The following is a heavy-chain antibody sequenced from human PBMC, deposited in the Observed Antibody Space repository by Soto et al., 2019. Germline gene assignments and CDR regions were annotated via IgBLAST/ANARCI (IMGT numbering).Heavy chain of an antibody. J-gene: IGHJ5*02. CDR3: AKAGTTIFGVVTFNWFDP. D-gene: IGHD3-3*01. CDR1: GFTFSSYG. CDR2: IWYDGSNK. V-gene: IGHV3-33*06. Sequence: GGSLRLSCAASGFTFSSYGMHWVRQAPGKGLEWVAVIWYDGSNKYYADSVKGRFTISRDNSKNTLYLQMNSLRAEDTAVYYCAKAGTTIFGVVTFNWFDPWGQGTLVTVSS.